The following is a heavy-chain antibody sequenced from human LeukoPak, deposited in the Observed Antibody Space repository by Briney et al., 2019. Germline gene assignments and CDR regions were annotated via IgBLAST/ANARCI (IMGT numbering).Heavy chain of an antibody. J-gene: IGHJ4*02. CDR2: FDPEDGET. D-gene: IGHD1-26*01. Sequence: ASVKVSCKVSGYTLTELSMYWVRQAPGKGLEWMGGFDPEDGETIYAQKFQGRVTMTEDTSTDTAYMELSSLRSEDTAVYYCATFLTGSYLGAYYFDYWGQGTLVTVSS. CDR1: GYTLTELS. V-gene: IGHV1-24*01. CDR3: ATFLTGSYLGAYYFDY.